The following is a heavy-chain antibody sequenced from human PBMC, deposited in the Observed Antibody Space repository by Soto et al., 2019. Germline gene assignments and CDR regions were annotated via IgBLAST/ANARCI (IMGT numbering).Heavy chain of an antibody. J-gene: IGHJ6*03. D-gene: IGHD3-3*01. V-gene: IGHV3-66*01. Sequence: PGGSLRLSCAASGFTVSSNYMSWVRQAPGKGLEWVSVIYSGGSTYYADSVKGRFTISRDNSKNTLYLQMNSLRAEDTAVYYCATGGEYYDFWSGYSPSNYMDVWGKGTTVTVSS. CDR2: IYSGGST. CDR3: ATGGEYYDFWSGYSPSNYMDV. CDR1: GFTVSSNY.